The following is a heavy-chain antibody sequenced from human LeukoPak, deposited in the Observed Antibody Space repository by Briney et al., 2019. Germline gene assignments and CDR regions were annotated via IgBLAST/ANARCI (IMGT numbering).Heavy chain of an antibody. CDR1: VESFSGYY. J-gene: IGHJ6*03. CDR3: ARGYYGSGSHCCHMDV. D-gene: IGHD3-10*01. CDR2: INHSGST. Sequence: SETLSLTCAVYVESFSGYYWSWIRQPPGKGLEWIGEINHSGSTNYNSSLKSRVTISVDTSKNQFSLKLSSVTAADTAVYYCARGYYGSGSHCCHMDVWGKGTTITVS. V-gene: IGHV4-34*01.